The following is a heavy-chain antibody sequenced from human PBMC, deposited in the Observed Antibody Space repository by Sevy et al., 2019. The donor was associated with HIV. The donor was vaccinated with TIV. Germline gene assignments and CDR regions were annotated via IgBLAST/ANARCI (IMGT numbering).Heavy chain of an antibody. D-gene: IGHD3-22*01. J-gene: IGHJ3*02. CDR1: GFTFSNAW. Sequence: GGSLRLSCAASGFTFSNAWMSWVRQAPGKGLEWVGRIKSKTDGGTTDYAAPVKGGFTISRDDSKNTLYLQMNSLKTEDTAVYYCTTGSRNYYDSSGYAFDIWGQGTMVTVSS. CDR3: TTGSRNYYDSSGYAFDI. V-gene: IGHV3-15*01. CDR2: IKSKTDGGTT.